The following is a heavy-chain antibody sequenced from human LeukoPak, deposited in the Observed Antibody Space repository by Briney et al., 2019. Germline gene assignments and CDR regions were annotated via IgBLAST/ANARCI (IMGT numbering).Heavy chain of an antibody. CDR1: GYTLIELS. CDR2: FDPEDGET. V-gene: IGHV1-24*01. J-gene: IGHJ4*02. CDR3: ARVGGTTRQFDY. D-gene: IGHD1/OR15-1a*01. Sequence: ASVKVSCKVSGYTLIELSMHWVRQAPGKGLEWMGNFDPEDGETIYAQKFQGRVTMTADTSTDTAYMELSSLRSEDTAVYYCARVGGTTRQFDYWGQGTLVTVSS.